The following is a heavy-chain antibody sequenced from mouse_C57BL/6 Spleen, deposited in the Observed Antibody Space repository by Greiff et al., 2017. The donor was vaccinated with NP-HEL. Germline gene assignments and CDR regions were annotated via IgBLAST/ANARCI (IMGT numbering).Heavy chain of an antibody. J-gene: IGHJ1*03. Sequence: EVKLVESGGGLVQPGSSMKLSCTASGFTFSDYYMAWVRQVPEKGLEWVANIIYDGNTAYYLDSLKSRFIISRDNAKNILSLQMSSLKSEDTATYYCARASYGYFDVWGTGTTVTVSS. V-gene: IGHV5-16*01. CDR3: ARASYGYFDV. D-gene: IGHD6-1*01. CDR1: GFTFSDYY. CDR2: IIYDGNTA.